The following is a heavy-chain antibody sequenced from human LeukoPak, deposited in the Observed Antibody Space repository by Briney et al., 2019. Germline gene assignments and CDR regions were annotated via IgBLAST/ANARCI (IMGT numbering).Heavy chain of an antibody. Sequence: GGSLRLSCAVSGFTLSSYSMKWVRQAPGKGLEWVSSISSSSLYIYYGDSVKGRFTISRDNAKHSMYLQMNRLRAEDTAVYYCARAGSGYTSPSDYWGQGTLVTVSS. J-gene: IGHJ4*02. CDR2: ISSSSLYI. D-gene: IGHD6-13*01. V-gene: IGHV3-21*01. CDR1: GFTLSSYS. CDR3: ARAGSGYTSPSDY.